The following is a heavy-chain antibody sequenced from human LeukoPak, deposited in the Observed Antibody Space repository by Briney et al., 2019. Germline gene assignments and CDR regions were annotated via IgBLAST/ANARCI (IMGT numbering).Heavy chain of an antibody. CDR1: GYSISSGFY. CDR2: IYSSGST. V-gene: IGHV4-38-2*02. Sequence: SETLSLTCTVSGYSISSGFYWGWIRQPPGKGLEWIGSIYSSGSTYYNPSLNSRVTISVDTSKNQVSLKLRSVTAADTAVYYCARGDSGWYLGLGFDYWGQGTLVIVSS. CDR3: ARGDSGWYLGLGFDY. J-gene: IGHJ4*02. D-gene: IGHD6-19*01.